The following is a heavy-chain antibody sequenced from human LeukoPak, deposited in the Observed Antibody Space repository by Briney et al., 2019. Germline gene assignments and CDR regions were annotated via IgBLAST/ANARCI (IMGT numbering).Heavy chain of an antibody. Sequence: GGSLRLSCAASGFTFSNYAMSWVRQVPGKGLEWVSTVSGSASNTYYADSVKGRFTISRDNSKTTLYLQMNSLRADDMAVYYCAKGFQTYGELSFDVWGQGTLVAVSS. J-gene: IGHJ4*02. CDR2: VSGSASNT. D-gene: IGHD4-17*01. CDR3: AKGFQTYGELSFDV. V-gene: IGHV3-23*01. CDR1: GFTFSNYA.